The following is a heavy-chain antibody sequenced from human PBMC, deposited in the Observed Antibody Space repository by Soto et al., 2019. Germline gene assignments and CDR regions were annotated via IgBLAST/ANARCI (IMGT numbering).Heavy chain of an antibody. CDR3: ARDLPGYCSTTNCYYYFDF. CDR2: IRQDGHEK. Sequence: HPGGSLRLSCAVSGFTFTSYSMSWVRQAPGEGLEWVANIRQDGHEKYYVDSVRGRFTISRDNAQNSLYLQMDSLGAEDTAMYYCARDLPGYCSTTNCYYYFDFWGQGTLVTVSS. V-gene: IGHV3-7*03. CDR1: GFTFTSYS. J-gene: IGHJ4*02. D-gene: IGHD2-2*01.